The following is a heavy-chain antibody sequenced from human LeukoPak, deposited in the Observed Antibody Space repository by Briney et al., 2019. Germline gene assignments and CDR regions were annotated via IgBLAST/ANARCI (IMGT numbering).Heavy chain of an antibody. V-gene: IGHV1-69*05. D-gene: IGHD3-22*01. CDR3: ARDYYDSSGYQNYYMDV. CDR1: GGTFSSYA. Sequence: SVKVSCKASGGTFSSYAISWVRQAPGQGLEWMGGIIPIFGTANYAQKFQGRVTITTDESPSTAYLELSSLRSEDTAVYYCARDYYDSSGYQNYYMDVWGKGTTVTVSS. J-gene: IGHJ6*03. CDR2: IIPIFGTA.